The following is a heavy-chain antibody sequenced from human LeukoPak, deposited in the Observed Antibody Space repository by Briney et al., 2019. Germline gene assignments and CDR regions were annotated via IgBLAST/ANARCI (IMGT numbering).Heavy chain of an antibody. V-gene: IGHV4-39*01. CDR2: IYYSGST. D-gene: IGHD4-11*01. Sequence: SSETLSLTCTVSGGSISSSSYYWGWIRQPPGQGLEWIGSIYYSGSTYYNPSLKSRVTISVDTSKNQFSLKLSSVTAADTAVYYCARSTTVTKYNWFDPWGQGTLVTVSS. CDR3: ARSTTVTKYNWFDP. J-gene: IGHJ5*02. CDR1: GGSISSSSYY.